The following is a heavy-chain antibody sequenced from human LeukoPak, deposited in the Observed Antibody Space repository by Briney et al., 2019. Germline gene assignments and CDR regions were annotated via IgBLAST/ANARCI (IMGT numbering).Heavy chain of an antibody. V-gene: IGHV4-31*03. J-gene: IGHJ6*03. CDR1: GGSISSGGYY. Sequence: PSQTLSLTCTVSGGSISSGGYYWSWIRQHPGKGLEWIGYIYYSGSTYYNPSLKSRVTISVDTSKNQFSLKLSSVTAADTAVYYCARVTETVVVPTLYYYYYYMDVWGKGTTVTASS. CDR2: IYYSGST. D-gene: IGHD2-2*01. CDR3: ARVTETVVVPTLYYYYYYMDV.